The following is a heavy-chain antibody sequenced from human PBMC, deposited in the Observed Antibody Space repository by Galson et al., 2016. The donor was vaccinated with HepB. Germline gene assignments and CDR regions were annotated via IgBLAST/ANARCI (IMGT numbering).Heavy chain of an antibody. D-gene: IGHD3-3*01. J-gene: IGHJ4*02. CDR2: ISYDGSNK. CDR1: GFTFSSYA. Sequence: SLRLSCAASGFTFSSYAMHWVRQAPGKGLEWVAVISYDGSNKYYADSVKGRFTISRDNSKNTLYLQMNSLRAEDTALYYWAKDYLTEWSTAFDYWGQGTLVTVSS. CDR3: AKDYLTEWSTAFDY. V-gene: IGHV3-30*18.